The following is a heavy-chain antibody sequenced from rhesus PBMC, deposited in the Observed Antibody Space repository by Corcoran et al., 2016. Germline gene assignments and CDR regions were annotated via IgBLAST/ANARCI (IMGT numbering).Heavy chain of an antibody. V-gene: IGHV4-65*02. CDR2: IGGSVGST. CDR1: GDSISSNNW. J-gene: IGHJ5-2*02. CDR3: ARRAANCNSLNV. Sequence: QVQLQESGPGLVKPSETLSLTCAVSGDSISSNNWWSWFRQPPGKGLGWIGYIGGSVGSTSNNPSLKSRVTISRDTSKNQFSLKLSSVSAADTAVYYCARRAANCNSLNVWGRGLLVTVSS. D-gene: IGHD7-45*01.